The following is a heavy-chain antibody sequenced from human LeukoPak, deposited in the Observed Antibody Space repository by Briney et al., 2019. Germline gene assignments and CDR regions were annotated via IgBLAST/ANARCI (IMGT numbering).Heavy chain of an antibody. CDR2: ISSSGSTI. CDR3: AKDISGVAAAVVSFDY. D-gene: IGHD6-13*01. CDR1: GFTFSDYY. V-gene: IGHV3-11*01. Sequence: GGSLRLSCAASGFTFSDYYMSWIRQAPGKGLEWVSYISSSGSTIYYADSVKGRFTISRDNAKNSLYLQMNSLRAEDTALYYCAKDISGVAAAVVSFDYWGQGTLVTVSS. J-gene: IGHJ4*02.